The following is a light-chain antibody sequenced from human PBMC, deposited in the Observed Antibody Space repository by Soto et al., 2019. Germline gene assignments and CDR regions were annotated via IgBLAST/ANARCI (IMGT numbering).Light chain of an antibody. CDR3: QRRYSTIRWT. CDR1: QSIARD. J-gene: IGKJ1*01. V-gene: IGKV1-39*01. Sequence: PSTLSPCSRCASEEGQVPITGRASQSIARDLNWYQQKSGKAPKFLIYAASSLQNGVTSRFSGRGSGTDFTLTISSLQPEDSATYFCQRRYSTIRWTFGQGTKVDIK. CDR2: AAS.